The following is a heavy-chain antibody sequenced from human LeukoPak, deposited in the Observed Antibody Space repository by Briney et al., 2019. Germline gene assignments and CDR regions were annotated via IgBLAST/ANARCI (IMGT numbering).Heavy chain of an antibody. D-gene: IGHD3-22*01. V-gene: IGHV3-7*01. CDR2: IKQDGSEK. CDR1: GFTFSSYW. Sequence: PGGSLRLSCAASGFTFSSYWMSWVRQAPGKGLEWAANIKQDGSEKYYVDSVKGRFTISRDNAKNSLYLQMNSLRAEDTAVYYCAREWKDSSGLIGHYFDYWGQGTLVTVSS. CDR3: AREWKDSSGLIGHYFDY. J-gene: IGHJ4*02.